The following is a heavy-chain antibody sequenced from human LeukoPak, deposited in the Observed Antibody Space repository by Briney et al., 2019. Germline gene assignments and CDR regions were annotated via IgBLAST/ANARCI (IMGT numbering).Heavy chain of an antibody. Sequence: PSETLSLTCTVSGGSIVSYYWSWIRQPPGKGLERIGYIYYTGSTNYNPSLKSRVTISVDTSKNQLSLKLSSVTAADTAVYYCARYLAAGYFDLWGRGTLVTVSS. CDR2: IYYTGST. V-gene: IGHV4-59*08. J-gene: IGHJ2*01. CDR1: GGSIVSYY. CDR3: ARYLAAGYFDL. D-gene: IGHD6-25*01.